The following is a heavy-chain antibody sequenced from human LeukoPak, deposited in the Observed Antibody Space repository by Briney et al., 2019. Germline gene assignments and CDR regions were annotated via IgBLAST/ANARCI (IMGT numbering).Heavy chain of an antibody. CDR2: INPNSGGT. CDR3: ARAYYYDSSGYYNFDY. J-gene: IGHJ4*02. CDR1: GYTFTGYY. D-gene: IGHD3-22*01. Sequence: GASVKVSCKASGYTFTGYYMHWVRQAPGQGLEWMGWINPNSGGTNYAQKFQGRVTMTRDTSTSTVYMELSSLRSEDTAVYYCARAYYYDSSGYYNFDYWGQGTLVTVSS. V-gene: IGHV1-2*02.